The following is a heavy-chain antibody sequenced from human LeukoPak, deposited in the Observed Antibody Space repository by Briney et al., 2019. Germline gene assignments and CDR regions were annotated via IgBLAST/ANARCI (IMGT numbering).Heavy chain of an antibody. J-gene: IGHJ5*02. V-gene: IGHV4-39*07. CDR1: GGSISSSSYY. D-gene: IGHD2-15*01. Sequence: KPSETLSLTCTVSGGSISSSSYYWGWIRQPPGKGLEWIGSIYYSGSTYYNPPLKSRVTISVDTSKNQFSLKLSSVTAADTAVYYCARDFARSRRIPSNWFDPWGQGTLVTVSS. CDR2: IYYSGST. CDR3: ARDFARSRRIPSNWFDP.